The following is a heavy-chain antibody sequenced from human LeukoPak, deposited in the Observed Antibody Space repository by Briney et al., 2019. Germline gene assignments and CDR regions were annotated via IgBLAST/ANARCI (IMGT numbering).Heavy chain of an antibody. CDR2: ISGSGGST. CDR3: AKPYFDWLIEGYYFDY. Sequence: GSLRLSCAASGFTFSSYAMSWVRQAPGKGLEWVSAISGSGGSTYYADPVKGRFTISRDNSKNTLYLQMNSLRAEDTAVYYCAKPYFDWLIEGYYFDYWGQGTLITVSS. J-gene: IGHJ4*02. D-gene: IGHD3-9*01. CDR1: GFTFSSYA. V-gene: IGHV3-23*01.